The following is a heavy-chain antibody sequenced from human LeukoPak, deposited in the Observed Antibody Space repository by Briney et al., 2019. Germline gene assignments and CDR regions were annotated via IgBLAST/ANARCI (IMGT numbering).Heavy chain of an antibody. Sequence: QPGGSLRLSCAASGFTVSSNYMSWVRQAPGKGLEWVSVIYSGGSTYCADSVKGRFTISRDNSKNTLYLQMNSLRAEDTAVYYCARDGFSSGYPYDAFDIWGQGTMVTVSS. CDR1: GFTVSSNY. CDR3: ARDGFSSGYPYDAFDI. D-gene: IGHD3-22*01. CDR2: IYSGGST. J-gene: IGHJ3*02. V-gene: IGHV3-53*01.